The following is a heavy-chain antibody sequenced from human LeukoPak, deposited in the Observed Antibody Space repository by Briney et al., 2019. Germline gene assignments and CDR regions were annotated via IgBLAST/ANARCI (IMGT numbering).Heavy chain of an antibody. CDR2: IYYSGST. D-gene: IGHD3-22*01. J-gene: IGHJ3*02. Sequence: SETLSLTCTVSGGSISSSSYYWGWIRQPPGKGLEWIGSIYYSGSTYYNPSLKSRVTISVDTSKNQFSLKLSSVTAADTAVYYCARLRQYYDSGLADHDAFDIWGQGTMVTVSS. CDR1: GGSISSSSYY. CDR3: ARLRQYYDSGLADHDAFDI. V-gene: IGHV4-39*01.